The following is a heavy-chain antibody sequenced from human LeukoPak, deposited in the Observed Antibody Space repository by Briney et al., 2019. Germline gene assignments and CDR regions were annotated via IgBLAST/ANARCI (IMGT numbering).Heavy chain of an antibody. V-gene: IGHV3-21*01. CDR2: ISSSSSYI. Sequence: GRSLRLSCAASGFTFSSYSMNWVRQAPGKGLEWVSSISSSSSYIYYADSVKGRFTISRDNAKNSLYLQMNSLRAEDTAVYYCARLQGIAAAGTFPDYWGQGTLVTVSS. D-gene: IGHD6-13*01. CDR3: ARLQGIAAAGTFPDY. CDR1: GFTFSSYS. J-gene: IGHJ4*02.